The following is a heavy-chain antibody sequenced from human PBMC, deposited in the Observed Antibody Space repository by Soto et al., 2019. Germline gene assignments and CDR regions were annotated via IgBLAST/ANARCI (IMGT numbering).Heavy chain of an antibody. Sequence: EVQLLESGGGLVQPGGSLRLSCAASGFTFNNYAMTCVRQAPGKGLEGVAAISGGGDTTSYADSVKGRFTVSRDGCKNTLYRQMSSLRAEDTALYYCAKGRGGSGSLSPRVDFWGQGTLVTVSS. CDR2: ISGGGDTT. CDR1: GFTFNNYA. J-gene: IGHJ4*02. D-gene: IGHD3-10*01. CDR3: AKGRGGSGSLSPRVDF. V-gene: IGHV3-23*01.